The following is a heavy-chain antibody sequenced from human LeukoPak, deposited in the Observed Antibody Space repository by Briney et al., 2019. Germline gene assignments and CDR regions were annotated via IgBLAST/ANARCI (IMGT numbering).Heavy chain of an antibody. Sequence: PGGSLRLSCAASGFTFDDYAMHWVRQAPGKGLEWVSGISWNSGSIGYADSVKGRFTISRDNAKNSLYLQMNSLRAEDTALYYCAKDIDVRVGATDAFDVWGQGTMVTVSS. CDR2: ISWNSGSI. CDR1: GFTFDDYA. V-gene: IGHV3-9*01. CDR3: AKDIDVRVGATDAFDV. J-gene: IGHJ3*01. D-gene: IGHD1-26*01.